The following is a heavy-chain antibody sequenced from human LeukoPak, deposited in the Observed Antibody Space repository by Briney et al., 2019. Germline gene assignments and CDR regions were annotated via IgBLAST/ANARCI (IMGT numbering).Heavy chain of an antibody. J-gene: IGHJ4*02. CDR1: GFTFSSYA. CDR2: ISYDGSNK. D-gene: IGHD6-19*01. CDR3: ARDSRAVAGTVFDY. Sequence: GGSLRLSCAASGFTFSSYAMHWVRQAPGKGLEWVSLISYDGSNKYYADSVKGRFTTSRDSSETTLYLQMNCLRSDDTAVYYCARDSRAVAGTVFDYWGQGTLVTVSS. V-gene: IGHV3-30-3*01.